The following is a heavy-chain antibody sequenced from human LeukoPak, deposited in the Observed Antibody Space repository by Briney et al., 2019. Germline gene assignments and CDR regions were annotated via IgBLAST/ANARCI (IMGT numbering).Heavy chain of an antibody. CDR2: INPNSGGT. D-gene: IGHD3-3*01. CDR1: GYTLTGYY. V-gene: IGHV1-2*06. J-gene: IGHJ4*02. CDR3: ARDLLTTDDFWSGYDGY. Sequence: GASVKVSCKASGYTLTGYYMHWVRQAPGQGLEWMGRINPNSGGTNYAQKFQGRVTMTRDTSISTAYMELSRLRSDDTAVYYCARDLLTTDDFWSGYDGYWGQGTLVTVSS.